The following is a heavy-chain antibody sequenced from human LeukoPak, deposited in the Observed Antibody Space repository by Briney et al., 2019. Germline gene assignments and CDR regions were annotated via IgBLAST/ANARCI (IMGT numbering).Heavy chain of an antibody. V-gene: IGHV3-11*01. CDR2: ISVSAGII. Sequence: SGGSLRLSCAASGFTFSDHYMSWTRQAPGKGLEWVSYISVSAGIIDYADSVKGRFTISRDNARNSLYLQMNSLRAEDTAVYYCARVADSSDDSVFSSAFDIWGQGTMVTVSS. CDR3: ARVADSSDDSVFSSAFDI. D-gene: IGHD3-22*01. CDR1: GFTFSDHY. J-gene: IGHJ3*02.